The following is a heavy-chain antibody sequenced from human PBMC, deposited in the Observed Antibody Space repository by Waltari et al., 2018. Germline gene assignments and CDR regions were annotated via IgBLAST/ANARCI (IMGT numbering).Heavy chain of an antibody. CDR2: IYYSGSN. V-gene: IGHV4-39*01. D-gene: IGHD2-8*02. Sequence: QLQLQESGPGLVKPSETLSLTCTVSGGSISSSSYYWGWIRQPPGKGLEWIGSIYYSGSNYYNPSLKRRVTISVDTSKNQFALKLSSVTAADTAVYYCASGGGGVCYSCVDYWGQGTLVTVSS. J-gene: IGHJ4*02. CDR3: ASGGGGVCYSCVDY. CDR1: GGSISSSSYY.